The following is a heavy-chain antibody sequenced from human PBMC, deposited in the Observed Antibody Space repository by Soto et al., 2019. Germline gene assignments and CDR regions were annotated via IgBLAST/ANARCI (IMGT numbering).Heavy chain of an antibody. Sequence: PGGSLRLSCTVSGFAFRHNYLTWIRQAPGKGLEWLSYINTGGSPAYYADSVKGRFTISTDIAKKSLYLQMDSLRADDTGVYYCATGGIYYDSCGQGTLVTVSS. J-gene: IGHJ4*02. CDR1: GFAFRHNY. V-gene: IGHV3-11*01. CDR3: ATGGIYYDS. CDR2: INTGGSPA.